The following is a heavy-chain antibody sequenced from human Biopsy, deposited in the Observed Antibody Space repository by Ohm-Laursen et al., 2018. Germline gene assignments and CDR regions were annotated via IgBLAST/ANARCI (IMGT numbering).Heavy chain of an antibody. Sequence: SLRLSCAASGFAVSSNYLTWVRQAPGKGLEWVSLIYSDLRTYYAGSVKGRFTIYRDSSKNTVYLQMRSLTAEDTAVYFCARGRTEVAADTFDIWGQGTMVTVSS. CDR3: ARGRTEVAADTFDI. CDR2: IYSDLRT. V-gene: IGHV3-53*01. D-gene: IGHD2-15*01. J-gene: IGHJ3*02. CDR1: GFAVSSNY.